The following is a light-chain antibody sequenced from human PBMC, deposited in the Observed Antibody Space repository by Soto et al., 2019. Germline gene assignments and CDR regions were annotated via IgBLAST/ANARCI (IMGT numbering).Light chain of an antibody. J-gene: IGKJ1*01. CDR1: QTITSY. Sequence: DLQMTQSPSSLSASVGDRVTITCRASQTITSYLNWYQQKPGKAPKLLIYAASSLQSGVPSRFSGSGSGTAFSLTIRSLQPEDFATYYCQQTYSTPRTFGQGTTVEVK. CDR3: QQTYSTPRT. V-gene: IGKV1-39*01. CDR2: AAS.